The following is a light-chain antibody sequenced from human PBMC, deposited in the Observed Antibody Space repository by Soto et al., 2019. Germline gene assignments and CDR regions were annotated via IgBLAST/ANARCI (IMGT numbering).Light chain of an antibody. Sequence: IQLTQSPSSLSASVGDRVTITFRASQGIGSCLAWYQQKPGEAPKLLIFDASTLQSGVPSRFSGSGSGTDFTLTISSLQAEDFATYYCQQLSTYPSTFGGGTKVDIK. CDR2: DAS. V-gene: IGKV1-9*01. J-gene: IGKJ4*01. CDR3: QQLSTYPST. CDR1: QGIGSC.